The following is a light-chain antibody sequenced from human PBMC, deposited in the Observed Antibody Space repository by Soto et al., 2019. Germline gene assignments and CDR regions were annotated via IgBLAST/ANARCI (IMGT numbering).Light chain of an antibody. V-gene: IGKV3-15*01. Sequence: EIVMTQSPATLSVSPGERATLSCRASQSVSSNLAWYQQKPGQAPRLLIYDASTRATGIPARFSGSGSGTEFTLTISCLQSEDLAGYYCQQYNNWPTFGQGTKGEIK. CDR3: QQYNNWPT. CDR2: DAS. CDR1: QSVSSN. J-gene: IGKJ1*01.